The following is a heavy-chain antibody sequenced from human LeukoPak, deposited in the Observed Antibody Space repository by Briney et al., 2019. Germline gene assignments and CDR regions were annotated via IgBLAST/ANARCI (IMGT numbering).Heavy chain of an antibody. CDR3: ARENPLGEYYMDV. CDR1: GYTFTSYA. J-gene: IGHJ6*03. CDR2: INAGNGNT. Sequence: ASVKVSCKASGYTFTSYAMHWVRQAPGQRLEWIGWINAGNGNTKYSQEFQGRVTITRDTSASTAYMELSSLRSEDMAVYYCARENPLGEYYMDVWGKGTTVTVSS. V-gene: IGHV1-3*03. D-gene: IGHD3-16*01.